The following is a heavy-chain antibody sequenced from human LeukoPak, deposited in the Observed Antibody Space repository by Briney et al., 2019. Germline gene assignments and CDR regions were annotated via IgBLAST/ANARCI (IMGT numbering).Heavy chain of an antibody. CDR3: ARRGCVYDD. D-gene: IGHD3-16*01. J-gene: IGHJ4*02. V-gene: IGHV5-51*01. CDR2: IYPGDSDT. CDR1: GSIFTSYW. Sequence: GESLKISCQGSGSIFTSYWIGWVRQMPGKGLEWMGIIYPGDSDTRYSPSFQGQVTISADKSISTAYLQWSSLRASDTAMYYYARRGCVYDDGGQGTLVTVSS.